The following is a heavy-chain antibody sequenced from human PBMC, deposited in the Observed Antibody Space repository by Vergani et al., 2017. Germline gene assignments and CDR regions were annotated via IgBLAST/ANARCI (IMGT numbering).Heavy chain of an antibody. CDR2: IRSKAYGGTT. Sequence: EVQLVESGGGLVQPGRSLRLSCTASGFTFGDYAMSWFRQAPGKGLEWVGFIRSKAYGGTTEYAASVKGRFTISRDDSKSIAYLQMNSLKTEDTAVYYCTRDAPYYDFWSGKLGAFDIWGQGTMVTVSS. CDR3: TRDAPYYDFWSGKLGAFDI. J-gene: IGHJ3*02. V-gene: IGHV3-49*03. D-gene: IGHD3-3*01. CDR1: GFTFGDYA.